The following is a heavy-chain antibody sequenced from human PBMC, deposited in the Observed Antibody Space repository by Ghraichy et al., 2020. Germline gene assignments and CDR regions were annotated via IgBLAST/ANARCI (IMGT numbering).Heavy chain of an antibody. J-gene: IGHJ4*02. D-gene: IGHD3-22*01. CDR2: FDPEDGET. V-gene: IGHV1-24*01. CDR3: ATYYYDSSGCYYGFDY. CDR1: GYTHTELS. Sequence: ASVKVSCKVSGYTHTELSMHWVRQAPGKGLEWMGGFDPEDGETIYAQKFQGRVTMTEDTSTDTAYMELSSLRSEDTAVYYCATYYYDSSGCYYGFDYWGQGTLVTVSS.